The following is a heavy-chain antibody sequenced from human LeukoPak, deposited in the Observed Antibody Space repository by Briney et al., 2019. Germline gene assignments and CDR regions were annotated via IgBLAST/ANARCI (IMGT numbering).Heavy chain of an antibody. D-gene: IGHD3-10*01. Sequence: ASVKVSCKASGYTFTRYGISWVRQAPGQGLEWMGWISVYNGNTNYAQKLQGRVTMTTDTSTSTAYMELRSLRSDDTAVYYCARDWKDVRGVKGWFDPWGQGTQVTVSS. CDR1: GYTFTRYG. V-gene: IGHV1-18*01. J-gene: IGHJ5*02. CDR2: ISVYNGNT. CDR3: ARDWKDVRGVKGWFDP.